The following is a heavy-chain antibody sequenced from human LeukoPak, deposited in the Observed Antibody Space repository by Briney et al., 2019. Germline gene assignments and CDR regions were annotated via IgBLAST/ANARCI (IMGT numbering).Heavy chain of an antibody. Sequence: PGGSLRLSCAASGFTFDDYAMHWVRQAPGKGLEWVSGISWNSETIGYVDSVKGRFTISRDNAKNSLYLQMNSLRAEDTAVYFCARGSSGSDWGQGTLVTVSS. D-gene: IGHD6-19*01. CDR1: GFTFDDYA. CDR3: ARGSSGSD. V-gene: IGHV3-9*01. J-gene: IGHJ4*02. CDR2: ISWNSETI.